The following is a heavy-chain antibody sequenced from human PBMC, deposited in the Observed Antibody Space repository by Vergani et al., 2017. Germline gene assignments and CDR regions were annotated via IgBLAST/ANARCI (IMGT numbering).Heavy chain of an antibody. V-gene: IGHV3-21*01. Sequence: EVQLVESGGGLVKPGGSLRLSCAASGFTFSSYSMNWVRQAPGQGLEWGSYISSSSSYIYYADSVKGRFTISRDNAKNSLYLQMNSLRAEDTAVYYCARDRDYCSSTSCYYYMDVWGKGTTVTVSS. J-gene: IGHJ6*03. D-gene: IGHD2-2*01. CDR1: GFTFSSYS. CDR3: ARDRDYCSSTSCYYYMDV. CDR2: ISSSSSYI.